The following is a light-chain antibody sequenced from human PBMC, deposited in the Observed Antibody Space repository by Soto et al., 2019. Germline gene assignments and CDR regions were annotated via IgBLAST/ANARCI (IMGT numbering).Light chain of an antibody. J-gene: IGLJ2*01. CDR1: SSDVGSYDH. V-gene: IGLV2-23*02. CDR3: CSYAGLSTSRV. Sequence: QSALTQPASVSGSPGQSITISCTGTSSDVGSYDHVSWCQHHPGKAPKLMIYGVSQRPSGVSNRFSGSKSGNTASLTISGLQSEDEADYYCCSYAGLSTSRVFGGGTKLTVL. CDR2: GVS.